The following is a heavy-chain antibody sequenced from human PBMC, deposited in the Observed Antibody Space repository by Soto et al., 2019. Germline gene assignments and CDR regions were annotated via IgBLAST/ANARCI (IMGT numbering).Heavy chain of an antibody. CDR2: INSGGTVA. CDR1: GFTYESYA. D-gene: IGHD3-16*01. Sequence: EVQLLESGGGLVQPGGSLRLSCAASGFTYESYAMSWVRQAPGKGLEWVSGINSGGTVAHYADSVKGRFAISRDNSKNSSSLEISGLRADASALYYCGISTGEFGGLSVVPTNTCAQETLVPVSS. J-gene: IGHJ5*02. CDR3: GISTGEFGGLSVVPTNT. V-gene: IGHV3-23*01.